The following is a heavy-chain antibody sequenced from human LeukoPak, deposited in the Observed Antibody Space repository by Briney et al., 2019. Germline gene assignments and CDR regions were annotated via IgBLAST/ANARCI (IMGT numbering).Heavy chain of an antibody. CDR2: ITGSGGST. J-gene: IGHJ4*02. CDR3: AKERRVTKKDYFDY. D-gene: IGHD4-17*01. Sequence: GGSLRLSCAASGFTFSSFPMTWVRLAPGKGLEWVSTITGSGGSTYYAESVKGRFTISRDNSKNTLYLQMNSLRAEDTAVYNCAKERRVTKKDYFDYWGQGTLVTVSS. CDR1: GFTFSSFP. V-gene: IGHV3-23*01.